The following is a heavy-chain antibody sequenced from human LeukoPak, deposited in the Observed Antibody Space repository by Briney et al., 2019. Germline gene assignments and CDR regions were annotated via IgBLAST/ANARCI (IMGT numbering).Heavy chain of an antibody. Sequence: GGSLRLSCAASGFTFSSYAMSWVRQAPGKGLEWVSAISGSGGSTYYADSVKGRFTISRDNPKNTLYLQMNSLRAEDTAVYYCAKDEGYDILTGYHYWGQGTLVTVSS. CDR3: AKDEGYDILTGYHY. D-gene: IGHD3-9*01. J-gene: IGHJ4*02. V-gene: IGHV3-23*01. CDR1: GFTFSSYA. CDR2: ISGSGGST.